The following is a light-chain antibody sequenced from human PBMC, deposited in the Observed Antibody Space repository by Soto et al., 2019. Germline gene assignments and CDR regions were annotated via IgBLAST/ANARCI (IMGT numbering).Light chain of an antibody. J-gene: IGKJ1*01. V-gene: IGKV3D-15*01. CDR2: GAS. Sequence: MTQSPSSVSASVGDTVTITCRASQDINVYLAWYQQKPGQAPRLLIYGASNRATGIPDRFRGSGSGTEFTLTISSLRSEDSAIYYCQQYFEWPPMTFGQGTKVDIK. CDR1: QDINVY. CDR3: QQYFEWPPMT.